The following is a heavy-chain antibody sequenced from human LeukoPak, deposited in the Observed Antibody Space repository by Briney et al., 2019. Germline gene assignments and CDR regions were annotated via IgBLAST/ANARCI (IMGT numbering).Heavy chain of an antibody. CDR1: GYTFTGYY. CDR3: ARDCTNGVCLYYYYYYGMDV. D-gene: IGHD2-8*01. V-gene: IGHV1-2*02. CDR2: INPNSGGT. Sequence: GASVKVSCKASGYTFTGYYMHWVRQAPGQGLEWMGWINPNSGGTNYAQKFQGRVTMTRDTSISTAYMELSRLRSDDTAVYYCARDCTNGVCLYYYYYYGMDVWGQGTTVTVSS. J-gene: IGHJ6*02.